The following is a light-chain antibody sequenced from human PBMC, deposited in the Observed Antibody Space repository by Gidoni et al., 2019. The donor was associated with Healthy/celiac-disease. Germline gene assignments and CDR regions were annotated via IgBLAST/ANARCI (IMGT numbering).Light chain of an antibody. Sequence: SVLTQPPGTLSLSPGERSTLSCRASQSVSSSYLAWYQKKPGQAPRLLIYGASSRATGIPDWFSGSGSGTDFTLTISRQEPEDFAVYYCQQYGSSPWTFGQGTKVEIK. CDR3: QQYGSSPWT. J-gene: IGKJ1*01. CDR2: GAS. V-gene: IGKV3-20*01. CDR1: QSVSSSY.